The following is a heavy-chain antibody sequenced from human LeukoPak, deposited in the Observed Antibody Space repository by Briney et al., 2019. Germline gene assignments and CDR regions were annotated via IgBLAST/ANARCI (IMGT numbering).Heavy chain of an antibody. D-gene: IGHD6-19*01. CDR2: IIPLHGMA. V-gene: IGHV1-69*04. J-gene: IGHJ4*02. CDR1: GGTFSSYA. CDR3: ASMGLAVAGYYFDH. Sequence: SVKVSCKASGGTFSSYAISWVRQAPGQGLEWMGRIIPLHGMANHAQKFQGRVTIIADTSTGTVYMELDSLRSEDTAVYYCASMGLAVAGYYFDHWGQGTLVTVSS.